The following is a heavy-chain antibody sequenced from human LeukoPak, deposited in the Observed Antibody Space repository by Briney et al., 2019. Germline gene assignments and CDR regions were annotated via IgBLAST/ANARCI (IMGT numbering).Heavy chain of an antibody. CDR1: GFTFSSYA. J-gene: IGHJ6*02. CDR2: ISSNGGST. V-gene: IGHV3-64*01. D-gene: IGHD6-13*01. CDR3: AREGETGYSSSWYSDYYYYGMDV. Sequence: GGSLRLSCAASGFTFSSYAMHWVRQAPGKGLEYVSAISSNGGSTFYANSVKGRFTISRDNSKNTLYLQMNSLRAEDTAVYYCAREGETGYSSSWYSDYYYYGMDVWGQGTTVTVSS.